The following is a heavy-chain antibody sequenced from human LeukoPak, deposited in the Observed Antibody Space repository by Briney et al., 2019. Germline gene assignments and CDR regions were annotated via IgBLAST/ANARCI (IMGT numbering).Heavy chain of an antibody. Sequence: PSETLSLTCAVYGGSLSGYYCRWIRQPHGKGLEWNEEIKHSGTTNNNPSLKSQATIPVVTSKNQISLKLSSVAAADTAAYYCARHNYDSSGYYSRPYYFDYWGQGTLVTVSS. V-gene: IGHV4-34*04. CDR1: GGSLSGYY. CDR3: ARHNYDSSGYYSRPYYFDY. D-gene: IGHD3-22*01. CDR2: IKHSGTT. J-gene: IGHJ4*02.